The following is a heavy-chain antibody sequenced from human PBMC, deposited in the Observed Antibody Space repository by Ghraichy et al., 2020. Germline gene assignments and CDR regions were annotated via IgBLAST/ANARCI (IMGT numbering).Heavy chain of an antibody. D-gene: IGHD6-19*01. V-gene: IGHV3-15*01. J-gene: IGHJ4*01. CDR3: TTGDSSGWSRYYFDY. Sequence: GGSLRLSCAASGFTFSNAWMSWVRQAPGKGLEWVGRIKSKTHGGTTDYAAPVKGRFTISRDDSKNTLYLQMNSLKTEDTAVYYCTTGDSSGWSRYYFDYWGQEPWSPSPQ. CDR1: GFTFSNAW. CDR2: IKSKTHGGTT.